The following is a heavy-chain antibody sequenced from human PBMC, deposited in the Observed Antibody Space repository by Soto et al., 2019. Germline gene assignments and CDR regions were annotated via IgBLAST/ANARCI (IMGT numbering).Heavy chain of an antibody. Sequence: QVQLVESGGGVVQPGGSLRLSCAASGFTFSRSAMHWVRHAPGKGLEWGALIWYDGNIQYYADSVRGRFTISRDNSKNSMYLQMNSLRAEDTAVYYCARDTAAAAEVQFDYWGQGTLVTVSS. CDR3: ARDTAAAAEVQFDY. CDR1: GFTFSRSA. CDR2: IWYDGNIQ. D-gene: IGHD6-13*01. J-gene: IGHJ4*02. V-gene: IGHV3-33*01.